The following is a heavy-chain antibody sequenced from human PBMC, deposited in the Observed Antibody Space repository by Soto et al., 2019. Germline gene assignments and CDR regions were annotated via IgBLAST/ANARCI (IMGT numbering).Heavy chain of an antibody. J-gene: IGHJ5*02. CDR3: AKRGIAWVQTLSKPTWFDP. D-gene: IGHD1-26*01. Sequence: QVQLVESGGGVVQPGRSLRLSCAASGFTFSNYAIHWVRQAPGRGLEWVTVISFDGSNKYYADSVKGRFTISRDNSKNTVYLQMNSLRVEDTAVYYCAKRGIAWVQTLSKPTWFDPWGQGTLVTVSS. CDR1: GFTFSNYA. V-gene: IGHV3-30*18. CDR2: ISFDGSNK.